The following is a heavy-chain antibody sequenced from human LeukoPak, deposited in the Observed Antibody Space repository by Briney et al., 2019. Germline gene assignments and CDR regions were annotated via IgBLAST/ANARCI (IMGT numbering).Heavy chain of an antibody. D-gene: IGHD5-18*01. V-gene: IGHV1-24*01. CDR2: FDPEDGET. Sequence: ASVKVSCKVSGYTLTELSMHWVRQAPGKGLEWMGGFDPEDGETIYAQKFQGRVTMTEDTSTDTAYMELSSLRSEDTAVYYCATRLAFTGSYGNWGQGTLGTVSS. CDR3: ATRLAFTGSYGN. CDR1: GYTLTELS. J-gene: IGHJ4*02.